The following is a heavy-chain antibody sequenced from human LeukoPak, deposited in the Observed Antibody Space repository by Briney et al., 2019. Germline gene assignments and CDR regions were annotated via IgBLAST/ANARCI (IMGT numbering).Heavy chain of an antibody. J-gene: IGHJ4*02. CDR2: IDPSDSYT. V-gene: IGHV5-10-1*01. D-gene: IGHD2-2*01. CDR3: ATQSAYCGSTSCYDDY. Sequence: GESLKISCKGSGYIFTSYWINWVRQMPGKGLEWMGRIDPSDSYTNYSPSFQGHVTISADKSISTAYLQWSSLKASDTAMYYCATQSAYCGSTSCYDDYWGQGTLVTVSS. CDR1: GYIFTSYW.